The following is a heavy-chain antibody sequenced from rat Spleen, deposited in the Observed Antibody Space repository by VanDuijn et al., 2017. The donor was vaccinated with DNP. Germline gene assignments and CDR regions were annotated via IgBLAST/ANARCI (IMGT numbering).Heavy chain of an antibody. D-gene: IGHD1-4*01. J-gene: IGHJ2*01. V-gene: IGHV5S10*01. CDR3: AGRPPPTRGPFDY. CDR2: IIYDGSNT. CDR1: GFTFSDYA. Sequence: EVQLVESGGGLVQPGNSLKLSCTASGFTFSDYAMAWVRQSLKKGLEWVAVIIYDGSNTHYRDSVKGRFTISRENAKNTLHLQMDSLRSEDTATYYCAGRPPPTRGPFDYWGQGVMVTVSS.